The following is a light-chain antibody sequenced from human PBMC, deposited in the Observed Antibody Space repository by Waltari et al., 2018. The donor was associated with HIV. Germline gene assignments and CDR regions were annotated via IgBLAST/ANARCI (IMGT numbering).Light chain of an antibody. V-gene: IGKV1-39*01. J-gene: IGKJ4*02. Sequence: DIHLSQSPSSLFASVGDSVTITWRASESIYPYLNWFQHTPKKAPKLIISAASNLEGGVPARFRGRGSGAVFTLTISSLQLGDFATYYCQQSRTTPLTFGGGTRVE. CDR1: ESIYPY. CDR2: AAS. CDR3: QQSRTTPLT.